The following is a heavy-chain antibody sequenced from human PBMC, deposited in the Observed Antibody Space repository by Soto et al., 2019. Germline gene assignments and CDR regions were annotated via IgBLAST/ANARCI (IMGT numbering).Heavy chain of an antibody. J-gene: IGHJ6*02. CDR2: IWYDGSNK. CDR1: GFTFSSYG. V-gene: IGHV3-33*01. CDR3: ARDPLKGVTTFYYYGMDV. D-gene: IGHD4-17*01. Sequence: QVQLVESGGGVVQPGRSLRLSCAASGFTFSSYGMHWVRQAPGKGLEWVAVIWYDGSNKYYADSVKGRFTISRDNSKNTLYLQMNSLRAEDTAVYYCARDPLKGVTTFYYYGMDVWGQGTTVTVSS.